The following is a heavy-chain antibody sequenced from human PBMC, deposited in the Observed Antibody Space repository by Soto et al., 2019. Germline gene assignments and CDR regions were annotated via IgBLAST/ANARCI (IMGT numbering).Heavy chain of an antibody. CDR2: IYYTGLS. V-gene: IGHV4-59*01. D-gene: IGHD6-13*01. J-gene: IGHJ4*02. CDR1: GGYISSYD. CDR3: ASHSSHWPFFDF. Sequence: PSETLYLTCTVAGGYISSYDWSWIRQPPGKGLEWIGYIYYTGLSNSNPSLNSRVTMSVDTSKNQFSLKLSSVTAADTAVYYCASHSSHWPFFDFWGQGTLVTVSS.